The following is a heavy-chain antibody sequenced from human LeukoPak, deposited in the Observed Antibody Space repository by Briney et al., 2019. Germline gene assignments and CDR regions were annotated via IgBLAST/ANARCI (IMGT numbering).Heavy chain of an antibody. Sequence: PGGSLRLSCAASGFTSSSYAMSWVRQAPGKGLERVSAISGSGGSTYYADSVKGRFTISRDNSKNTLYLQMNSLRAEDTAVYYCAKGRVPAASPPPGDYWGQGTLVTVSS. CDR1: GFTSSSYA. D-gene: IGHD2-2*01. CDR3: AKGRVPAASPPPGDY. V-gene: IGHV3-23*01. CDR2: ISGSGGST. J-gene: IGHJ4*02.